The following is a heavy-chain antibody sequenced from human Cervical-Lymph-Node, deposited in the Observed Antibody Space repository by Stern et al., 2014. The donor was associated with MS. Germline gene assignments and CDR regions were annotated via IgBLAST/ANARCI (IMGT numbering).Heavy chain of an antibody. V-gene: IGHV3-33*01. CDR1: GFTFSSYG. D-gene: IGHD6-13*01. CDR2: IWYDGSNK. J-gene: IGHJ4*02. Sequence: VQLVESGGGVVQPGRSLRLSCAASGFTFSSYGMHWVRQAPGKGLEWVAVIWYDGSNKYYADSVKGRFTISRDNSKNTLYLQMNSLRAEDTAVYYCARAYNRGIAAAGFDYWGQGTLVTVSS. CDR3: ARAYNRGIAAAGFDY.